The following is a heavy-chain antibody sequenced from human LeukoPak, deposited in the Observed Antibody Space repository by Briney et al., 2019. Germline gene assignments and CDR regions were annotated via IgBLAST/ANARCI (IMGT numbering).Heavy chain of an antibody. CDR3: ARALAAAASFDY. Sequence: GGSLRLSCAASGFTFSNAWMNWVRQAPGKGLEWVSVIYSGGSTYYADSVKGRFTISRDNSKNTLYLQMNSLRAEDTAVYYCARALAAAASFDYWGQGTLVAVSS. CDR1: GFTFSNAW. V-gene: IGHV3-53*01. D-gene: IGHD6-13*01. CDR2: IYSGGST. J-gene: IGHJ4*02.